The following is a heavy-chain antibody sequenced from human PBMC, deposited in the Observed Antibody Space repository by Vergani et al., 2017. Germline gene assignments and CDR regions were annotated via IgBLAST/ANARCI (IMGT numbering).Heavy chain of an antibody. Sequence: QVQLVQSGAEVKKPGSSVKVSCKASGGTFSSYTISWVRQAPGQGLEWMGRIIPILGIANYAQKFQGRVTITADKSTSTAYLELSSLRSADTAVSYCAREGSGSNYNYYYGMDVWGQGTTVTVSS. CDR3: AREGSGSNYNYYYGMDV. CDR1: GGTFSSYT. J-gene: IGHJ6*02. D-gene: IGHD3-10*01. V-gene: IGHV1-69*02. CDR2: IIPILGIA.